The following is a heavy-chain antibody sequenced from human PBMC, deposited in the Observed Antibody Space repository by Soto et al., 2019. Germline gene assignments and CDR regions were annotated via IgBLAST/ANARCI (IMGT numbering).Heavy chain of an antibody. CDR3: ASCRREGEHGFDY. CDR1: GGSISSYY. CDR2: IYYSGST. V-gene: IGHV4-59*01. J-gene: IGHJ4*01. Sequence: PSETLSLTCTVSGGSISSYYWTWIRQPPGKGLEWIGYIYYSGSTNYNPSLKSRVTISVDTSKNQFSLKLNSVTAADTALYFCASCRREGEHGFDYWCHGTLVTVSS. D-gene: IGHD1-1*01.